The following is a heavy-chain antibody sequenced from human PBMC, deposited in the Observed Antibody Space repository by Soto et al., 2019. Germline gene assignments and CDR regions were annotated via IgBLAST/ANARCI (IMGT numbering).Heavy chain of an antibody. Sequence: QVQLQESGPGLVKPSQTLSLTCTVSGGSISIGGYYWNWIRQFPGKGLEWIGYIHYSGSTSYNPSLKSRVTISVDTSKNPFSLKLNSVTAADTAVYYCARDQGDSWGQGTLVTVSS. CDR1: GGSISIGGYY. J-gene: IGHJ4*02. CDR3: ARDQGDS. CDR2: IHYSGST. V-gene: IGHV4-31*03.